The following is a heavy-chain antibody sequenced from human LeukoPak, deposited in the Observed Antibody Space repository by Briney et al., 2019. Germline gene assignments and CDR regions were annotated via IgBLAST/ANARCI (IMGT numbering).Heavy chain of an antibody. CDR1: GYSFTSYW. CDR3: ARLRNYYDSSGYPKYYFDY. D-gene: IGHD3-22*01. J-gene: IGHJ4*02. CDR2: IYPGDSDT. V-gene: IGHV5-51*01. Sequence: GESLKISCKGSGYSFTSYWIGWVRQMPGKGLEWMGIIYPGDSDTRYSPSFQGQVTISADKSISTAYPQWSSLKASDTAMYYCARLRNYYDSSGYPKYYFDYWGQGTLVTVSS.